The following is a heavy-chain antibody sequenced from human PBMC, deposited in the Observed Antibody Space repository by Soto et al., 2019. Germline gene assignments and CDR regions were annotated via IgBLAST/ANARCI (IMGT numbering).Heavy chain of an antibody. CDR1: GFTFSDYY. Sequence: PGGSLRLSCEGSGFTFSDYYISWIRQAPGKGLEWISYSSNSGTFSRYADSVKGRFSISRDNTKNLLYLQMNSLRAEDTAVYYCARSGDNYNSLDYWGQGTPVTVS. CDR3: ARSGDNYNSLDY. V-gene: IGHV3-11*06. D-gene: IGHD1-1*01. J-gene: IGHJ4*02. CDR2: SSNSGTFS.